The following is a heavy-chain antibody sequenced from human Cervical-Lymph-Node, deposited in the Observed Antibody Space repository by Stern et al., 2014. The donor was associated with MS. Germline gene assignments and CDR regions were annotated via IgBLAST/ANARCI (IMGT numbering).Heavy chain of an antibody. CDR3: ARHPYSGDFSYGGGFDY. J-gene: IGHJ4*02. D-gene: IGHD1-26*01. CDR2: VYPGDSYT. CDR1: GYSFTTHW. Sequence: EAQLVESGAEVKKSGESLKISCKGSGYSFTTHWIAWVRQTPGKGLEWMGIVYPGDSYTTYSPSFQGQVTISADKSINTAYLHWSSLKASDTAMYYCARHPYSGDFSYGGGFDYWAQGTLVTVSS. V-gene: IGHV5-51*01.